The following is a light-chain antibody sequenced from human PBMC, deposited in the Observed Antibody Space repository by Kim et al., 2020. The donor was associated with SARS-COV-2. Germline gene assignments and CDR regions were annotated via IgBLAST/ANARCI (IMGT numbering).Light chain of an antibody. CDR2: AAS. CDR3: QQSHSFPYT. V-gene: IGKV1-39*01. J-gene: IGKJ2*01. CDR1: QNIINY. Sequence: SASVGDRITITCRASQNIINYLNWYQQKPGRAPNLLVYAASSLQSGVPSTFSGSGSGTDFTLTVDNVQPEDFATYYCQQSHSFPYTFGQGTKLEIK.